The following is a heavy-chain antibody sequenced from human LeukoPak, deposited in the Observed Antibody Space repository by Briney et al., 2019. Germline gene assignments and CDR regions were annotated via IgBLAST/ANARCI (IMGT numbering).Heavy chain of an antibody. J-gene: IGHJ3*02. V-gene: IGHV3-7*04. CDR2: IKRDGSEK. D-gene: IGHD1-26*01. Sequence: GGSLRLSCAASGFTFSTYWMSWVRQAPGKGREWVANIKRDGSEKYYVDSVKGRFTFSRDNAKNSLSLQMNSLRAEDTAVYYCARDVGIVGAVDAFDIWGQGTMVTVSS. CDR3: ARDVGIVGAVDAFDI. CDR1: GFTFSTYW.